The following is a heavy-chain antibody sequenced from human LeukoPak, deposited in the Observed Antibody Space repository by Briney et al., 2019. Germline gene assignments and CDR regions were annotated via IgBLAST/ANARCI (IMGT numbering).Heavy chain of an antibody. D-gene: IGHD2-8*01. V-gene: IGHV4-59*01. CDR1: GGSLSGYY. CDR2: IHYAGTT. J-gene: IGHJ5*01. Sequence: PSETLSLTCTVSGGSLSGYYWSWIRQSPGKSPEWIEYIHYAGTTNFNPSLKSRVTMSIDTSKNQSSLRLSSVTAADTAMYYCARRRWGVYGSWLDSWGQGILVIVSS. CDR3: ARRRWGVYGSWLDS.